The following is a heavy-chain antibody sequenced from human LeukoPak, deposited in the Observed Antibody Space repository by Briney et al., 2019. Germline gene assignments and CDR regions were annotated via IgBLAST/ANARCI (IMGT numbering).Heavy chain of an antibody. CDR3: AKDYGDYFGIFDF. CDR1: GFTFTSYA. J-gene: IGHJ4*02. CDR2: ISGSGGST. D-gene: IGHD4-17*01. V-gene: IGHV3-23*01. Sequence: GGSLRLSCAASGFTFTSYAMSWVRQAPGKGLEWVSAISGSGGSTYYADSVKGRFTISRDNSKNTLYLQMNSQRGEDTAVYYCAKDYGDYFGIFDFWGQGTLVTVSS.